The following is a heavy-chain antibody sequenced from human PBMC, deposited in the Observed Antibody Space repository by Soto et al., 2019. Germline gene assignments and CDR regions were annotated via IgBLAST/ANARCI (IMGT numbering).Heavy chain of an antibody. J-gene: IGHJ6*02. V-gene: IGHV1-18*01. Sequence: ASVKVSCKASGYTFTSYGISWVRQAPGQGLEWMGWISAYNGNTSYAQKLQGRVTMTTDTSTSTAYMELRSLRSDDTAVYYCAREGRDIVVVPAAISPYYYYYGMDVWGQGTTVTSP. CDR3: AREGRDIVVVPAAISPYYYYYGMDV. CDR1: GYTFTSYG. D-gene: IGHD2-2*01. CDR2: ISAYNGNT.